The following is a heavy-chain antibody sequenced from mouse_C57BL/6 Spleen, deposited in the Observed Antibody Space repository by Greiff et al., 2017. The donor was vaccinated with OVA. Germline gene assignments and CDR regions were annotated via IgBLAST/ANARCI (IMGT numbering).Heavy chain of an antibody. D-gene: IGHD1-1*01. J-gene: IGHJ4*01. Sequence: QVQLQQPGAELVRPGTSVKLSCKASGYTFTSYWMHWVKQRPGQGLEWIGVIDPSDSYTNYNQQFKGKATLTVDTSSSTAYMQLSSLTSEDSAVYYCARSFYGSSYAYAMDYWGQGTSVTVSS. CDR2: IDPSDSYT. CDR1: GYTFTSYW. V-gene: IGHV1-59*01. CDR3: ARSFYGSSYAYAMDY.